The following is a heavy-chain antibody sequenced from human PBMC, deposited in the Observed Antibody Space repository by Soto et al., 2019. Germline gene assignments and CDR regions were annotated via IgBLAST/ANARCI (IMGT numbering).Heavy chain of an antibody. CDR3: AMQYDGNSGNYYYGMDV. Sequence: SETLSLTCTVPGGSISSGGYYWSWIRQHPGKGLEWIGYIYYSGSTYYNPSLKSRVTISVDTSKNQFSLKLSSVTAADTAVYYYAMQYDGNSGNYYYGMDVWGQGTTVTVSS. V-gene: IGHV4-31*03. CDR1: GGSISSGGYY. D-gene: IGHD3-10*01. CDR2: IYYSGST. J-gene: IGHJ6*02.